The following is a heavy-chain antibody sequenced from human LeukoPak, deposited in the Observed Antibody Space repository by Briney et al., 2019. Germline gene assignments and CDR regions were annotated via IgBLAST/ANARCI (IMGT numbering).Heavy chain of an antibody. V-gene: IGHV4-39*01. J-gene: IGHJ4*02. CDR2: IYYSGST. Sequence: SETLSLTCTVSGGSISSSRYYWGWIRQPPGKGLEWIGSIYYSGSTYYNPSLKSRVTISVDTSKNQFSLKLSSVTAADTAVYYCARARGNIPPRYYYDSSGYYFDYWGQGTLVTVSS. D-gene: IGHD3-22*01. CDR1: GGSISSSRYY. CDR3: ARARGNIPPRYYYDSSGYYFDY.